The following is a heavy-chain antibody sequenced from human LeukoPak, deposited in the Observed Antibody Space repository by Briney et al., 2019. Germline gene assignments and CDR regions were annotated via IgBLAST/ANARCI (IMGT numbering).Heavy chain of an antibody. J-gene: IGHJ4*02. V-gene: IGHV3-23*01. CDR3: AKPKGGNYDILTGYPD. Sequence: PGGSLRLSCAASGFTFSSYAMNWVRQAPGKGLEWVSSLSGSGASTYYADSVKGRFTISRGNSKNTLYLRMNSLRAEDTAVYYCAKPKGGNYDILTGYPDWGQGTLVTVSS. CDR1: GFTFSSYA. CDR2: LSGSGAST. D-gene: IGHD3-9*01.